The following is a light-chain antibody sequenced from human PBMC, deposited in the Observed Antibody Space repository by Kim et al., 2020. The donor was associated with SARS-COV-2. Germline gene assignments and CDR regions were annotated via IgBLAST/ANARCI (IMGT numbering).Light chain of an antibody. V-gene: IGLV3-19*01. J-gene: IGLJ2*01. CDR2: GKN. CDR1: SLRSYY. Sequence: SSELTQDPAVSVALGQTVRITCQGDSLRSYYASWYQQKPGQAPVLVIYGKNNRPSGIPDRISGSSSGNTASLTITGAQAEDEADYYCNSRDSSGNHVGFG. CDR3: NSRDSSGNHVG.